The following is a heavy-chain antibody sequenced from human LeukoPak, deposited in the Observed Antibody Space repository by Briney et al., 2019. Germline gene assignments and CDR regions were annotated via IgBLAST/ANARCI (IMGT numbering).Heavy chain of an antibody. V-gene: IGHV4-59*01. CDR1: GGSISSYY. CDR2: IYYSGST. CDR3: ARGPPTVVVTPGFDY. Sequence: KPSETLSLTXTVSGGSISSYYWSWIRQPPGKGLEWIGYIYYSGSTNYNPSLKSRVTISVDTSKNQFSLKLSSVTAADTAVYYCARGPPTVVVTPGFDYWGQGTLVTVSS. D-gene: IGHD4-23*01. J-gene: IGHJ4*02.